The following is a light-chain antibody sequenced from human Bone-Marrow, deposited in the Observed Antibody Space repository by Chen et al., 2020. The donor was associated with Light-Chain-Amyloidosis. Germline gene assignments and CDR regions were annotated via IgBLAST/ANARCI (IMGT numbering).Light chain of an antibody. J-gene: IGLJ3*02. CDR3: QVWDRSSDRPV. CDR2: DDS. Sequence: SYVLTQPSSVSVAPGQTATIACGGNNIGSTSVHWYQQTPGQASLLVVYDDSDRPSGIPERLSGDNCGNTATLTISRVEAGDEADYYCQVWDRSSDRPVFGGGTKLTVL. V-gene: IGLV3-21*02. CDR1: NIGSTS.